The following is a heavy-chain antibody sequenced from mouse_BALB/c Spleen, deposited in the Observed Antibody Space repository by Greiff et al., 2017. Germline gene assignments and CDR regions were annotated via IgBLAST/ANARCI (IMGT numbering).Heavy chain of an antibody. V-gene: IGHV1-80*01. D-gene: IGHD2-1*01. CDR2: IYPGDGDT. CDR1: GYAFSSYW. CDR3: ARDLLCNMDY. Sequence: QVQLKESGAELVRPGSSVTISCKASGYAFSSYWMNWVKQRPGQGLEWIGQIYPGDGDTNYNGKFKGKATLTADKSSSTAYMQLSSLTSEDSAVYFCARDLLCNMDYWGQGTSVTVSS. J-gene: IGHJ4*01.